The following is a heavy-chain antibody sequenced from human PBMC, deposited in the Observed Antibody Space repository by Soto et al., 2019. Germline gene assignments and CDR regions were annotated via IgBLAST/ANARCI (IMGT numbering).Heavy chain of an antibody. D-gene: IGHD6-13*01. CDR3: TADVRRSAAWGFDP. J-gene: IGHJ5*02. Sequence: SQTLSLTCVISGDSVSSNSAAWNWIRQSPSRGLEWLGRTYYRSKWYNDYAVSVKSRITINPDTTKNQFSLQLKSLTPEDTALYYCTADVRRSAAWGFDPWGQGTLVTVSS. V-gene: IGHV6-1*01. CDR1: GDSVSSNSAA. CDR2: TYYRSKWYN.